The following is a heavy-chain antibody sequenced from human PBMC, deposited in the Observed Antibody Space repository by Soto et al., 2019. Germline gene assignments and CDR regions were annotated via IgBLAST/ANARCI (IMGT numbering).Heavy chain of an antibody. CDR2: IYYSGST. D-gene: IGHD2-15*01. CDR3: ARHDYPHLLHFDY. CDR1: GGSISSYY. V-gene: IGHV4-59*01. J-gene: IGHJ4*02. Sequence: NPSETLSLTCTVSGGSISSYYWSWIRQPPGKGLEWIGYIYYSGSTNYNPSLKSRVTISVDTSKNQFSLKLSSVTAADTAVYYCARHDYPHLLHFDYWGQGTLVTVSS.